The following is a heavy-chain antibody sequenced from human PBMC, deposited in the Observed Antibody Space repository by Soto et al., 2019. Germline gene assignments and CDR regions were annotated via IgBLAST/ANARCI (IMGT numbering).Heavy chain of an antibody. D-gene: IGHD1-26*01. V-gene: IGHV4-59*01. J-gene: IGHJ1*01. CDR1: GGSISSYY. CDR3: ATYSGSYDFQH. Sequence: PSETLSLTCTVSGGSISSYYWSWIRQPPGKGLEWIGYIYYSGSTSYNPSLKSRVTISVDTSKNQFSLNLSSVTAADTAVYYCATYSGSYDFQHWGQGTLVTVSS. CDR2: IYYSGST.